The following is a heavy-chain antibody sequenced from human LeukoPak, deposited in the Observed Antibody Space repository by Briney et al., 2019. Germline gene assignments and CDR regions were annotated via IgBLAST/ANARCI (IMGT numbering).Heavy chain of an antibody. CDR1: GFTFSSYS. CDR3: ARDQGKVGAMYYFDY. Sequence: PGGSLRLSRAASGFTFSSYSMNWVRQAPGKGLEWVSSISSSSSYICYADSVKGRFTISRDNAKNSLYLQMNSLRAEDTAVYYCARDQGKVGAMYYFDYWGQGTLVTVSS. J-gene: IGHJ4*02. V-gene: IGHV3-21*01. CDR2: ISSSSSYI. D-gene: IGHD1-26*01.